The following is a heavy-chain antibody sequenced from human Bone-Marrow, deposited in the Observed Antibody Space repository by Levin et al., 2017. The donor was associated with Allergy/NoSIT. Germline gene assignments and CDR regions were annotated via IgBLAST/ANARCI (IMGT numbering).Heavy chain of an antibody. D-gene: IGHD2-2*01. CDR2: IDSGSSTI. Sequence: RASVKVSCAASAFTFNTYSMTWVRQAPGKGLEWVSYIDSGSSTIYYADSVKGRFTISRDNAKNSLFLQMNSLRAEDTAIYYCARVPAATFYYYYMDVWGKGTTVTVSS. V-gene: IGHV3-48*01. CDR1: AFTFNTYS. J-gene: IGHJ6*03. CDR3: ARVPAATFYYYYMDV.